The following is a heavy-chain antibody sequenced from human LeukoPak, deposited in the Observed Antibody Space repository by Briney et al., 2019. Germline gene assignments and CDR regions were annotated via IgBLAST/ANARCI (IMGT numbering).Heavy chain of an antibody. CDR1: GFPFDNYA. CDR2: ISERGDTT. D-gene: IGHD2-8*01. V-gene: IGHV3-23*01. J-gene: IGHJ4*02. CDR3: AKQWVDC. Sequence: GGSLTLSCAASGFPFDNYAMNWVRQAPGKGLEWVSSISERGDTTHYADSVKGRFTISRDNSQNTLFLQMNSLRAEDTALYYCAKQWVDCWGQGTLVTVSS.